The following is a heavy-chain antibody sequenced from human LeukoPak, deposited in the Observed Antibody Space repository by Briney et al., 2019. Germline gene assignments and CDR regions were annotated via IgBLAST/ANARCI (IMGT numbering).Heavy chain of an antibody. V-gene: IGHV4-59*11. CDR3: ARVPDFWSGPIDY. CDR2: NYYSGST. CDR1: GGSISSHY. D-gene: IGHD3-3*01. J-gene: IGHJ4*02. Sequence: SETLSLTCTVSGGSISSHYWSWIRQPPGKGLEWIGYNYYSGSTNYNPSLKSRVTISVDTSKNQFSLKLSSVTAADTAVYYCARVPDFWSGPIDYWGQGTLVTVSS.